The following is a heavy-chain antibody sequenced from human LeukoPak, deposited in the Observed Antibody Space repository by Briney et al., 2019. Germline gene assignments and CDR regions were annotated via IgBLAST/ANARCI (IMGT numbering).Heavy chain of an antibody. J-gene: IGHJ4*02. CDR3: ARDSHRYYYDSSGYYGPL. CDR2: ISSSSSYI. V-gene: IGHV3-21*01. D-gene: IGHD3-22*01. CDR1: RFTFTRHA. Sequence: GGSLRLSCAASRFTFTRHAMSWVRQAPGKGLEWVASISSSSSYIYYADSVKGRFTISRDNAKNSLYLQMNSLRAEDTAVYYCARDSHRYYYDSSGYYGPLWGQGTLVTVSS.